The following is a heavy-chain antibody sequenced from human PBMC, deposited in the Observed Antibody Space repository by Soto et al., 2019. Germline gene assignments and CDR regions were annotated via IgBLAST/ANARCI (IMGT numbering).Heavy chain of an antibody. CDR3: ARYYYDSSGYYYGWFDP. D-gene: IGHD3-22*01. CDR1: GYSMSTYY. CDR2: IYYTGNT. V-gene: IGHV4-59*01. Sequence: SETLSLTCPVSGYSMSTYYWSWIRQPPGKGLEWIAYIYYTGNTYYNPSLKSRVTISMDTSKNQFSLKLSSVTAADTAVYYCARYYYDSSGYYYGWFDPWGQGTLVTVSS. J-gene: IGHJ5*02.